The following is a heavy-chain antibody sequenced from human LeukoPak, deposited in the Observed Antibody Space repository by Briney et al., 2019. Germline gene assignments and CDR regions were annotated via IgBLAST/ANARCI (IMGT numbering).Heavy chain of an antibody. V-gene: IGHV7-4-1*02. Sequence: ASVKVSCKASGYTFTNYPMNRVRQAPGQGLEWMGWINTNTGNPTYAQGFTGRFVFSLHTSVSTAYLQISSLKAGDTAVYYCARASGSYFQDAFDIWGQGTMVTVSS. J-gene: IGHJ3*02. CDR3: ARASGSYFQDAFDI. CDR2: INTNTGNP. CDR1: GYTFTNYP. D-gene: IGHD1-26*01.